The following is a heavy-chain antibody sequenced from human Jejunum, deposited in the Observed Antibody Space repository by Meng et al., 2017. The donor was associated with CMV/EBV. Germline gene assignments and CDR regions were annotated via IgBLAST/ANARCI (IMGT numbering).Heavy chain of an antibody. V-gene: IGHV1-69*12. CDR1: GGSVNNYA. CDR3: ARGFSNGYQPFDY. CDR2: IIPIFRTP. J-gene: IGHJ4*02. Sequence: QVQLLQAGAEGKKPGSSVKVSCTSSGGSVNNYAINWVRQAPGQGLEWMGGIIPIFRTPQYAQKFQGRLTITADGPTGTTFMELSSLTSDDTAIYYCARGFSNGYQPFDYWGQGTLVTVSS. D-gene: IGHD2-2*01.